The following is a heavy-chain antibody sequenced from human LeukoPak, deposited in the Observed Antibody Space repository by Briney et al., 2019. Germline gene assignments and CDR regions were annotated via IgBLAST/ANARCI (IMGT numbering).Heavy chain of an antibody. CDR3: ARRKTTTVAKVYYYYMDV. J-gene: IGHJ6*03. Sequence: PSETLSLTCAVYGGSFSGYYRSWIRQPPGKGLEWIGEINHSGSTNYNPSLRSRVTISVDTSKNQFSLKLSSVTAADTAVYYCARRKTTTVAKVYYYYMDVWGKGTTVTVSS. CDR2: INHSGST. V-gene: IGHV4-34*01. D-gene: IGHD4-23*01. CDR1: GGSFSGYY.